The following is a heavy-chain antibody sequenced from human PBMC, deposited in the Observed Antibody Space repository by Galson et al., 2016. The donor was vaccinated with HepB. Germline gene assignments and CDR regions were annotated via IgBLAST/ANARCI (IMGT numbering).Heavy chain of an antibody. CDR2: VDPEDGEK. Sequence: SVKVSCKVSGYILSKLSMHWVRQVPGEGLEWMGGVDPEDGEKIYAQKLKGRVSMTEDTSTNPAYMDLSRLTSEDTATYYCATRSCDDVWKGAFDIWGQGTMVTVSS. CDR3: ATRSCDDVWKGAFDI. D-gene: IGHD3-16*01. CDR1: GYILSKLS. V-gene: IGHV1-24*01. J-gene: IGHJ3*02.